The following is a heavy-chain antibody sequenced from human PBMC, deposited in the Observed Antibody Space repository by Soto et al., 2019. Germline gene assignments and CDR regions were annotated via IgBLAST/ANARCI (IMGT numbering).Heavy chain of an antibody. CDR1: GFIFRDFD. J-gene: IGHJ5*02. CDR2: IGTLYDT. V-gene: IGHV3-13*01. D-gene: IGHD3-3*01. Sequence: GGSLRLSCVASGFIFRDFDLYWVRQVTGKGLEWVSGIGTLYDTFYAGSVRGRFTISRDNGRNSVYLQMNNLRAEDTGTYFCARGRSKDFSRSPPPTFDPWGQGTLVTVSS. CDR3: ARGRSKDFSRSPPPTFDP.